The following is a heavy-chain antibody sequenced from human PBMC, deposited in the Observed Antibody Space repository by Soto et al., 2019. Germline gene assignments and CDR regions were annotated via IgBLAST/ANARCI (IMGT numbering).Heavy chain of an antibody. J-gene: IGHJ5*02. CDR2: INHSGST. CDR1: GESFCGYY. Sequence: SETLSLTCAVYGESFCGYYWSWIRQPPGKGLEWIGEINHSGSTNYNPSLKSRVTISVDTSKNQFSLKLSSVTAADTAVYYCARGRWFDPWGQGTLVTVSS. V-gene: IGHV4-34*01. CDR3: ARGRWFDP.